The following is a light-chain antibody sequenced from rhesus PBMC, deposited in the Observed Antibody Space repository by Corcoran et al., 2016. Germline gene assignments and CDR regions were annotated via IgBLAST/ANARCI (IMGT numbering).Light chain of an antibody. J-gene: IGKJ2*01. CDR1: QSLLDSEDGNTY. V-gene: IGKV2-104*02. CDR2: EVS. CDR3: MPALEFPYS. Sequence: DIVMTQTPLSLPVTPGEPASISCRSSQSLLDSEDGNTYLDWYLQKPGQSPQLLIYEVSNRASGVPDRFGGSGSDTDFTLKISRVEAEDVGVYYCMPALEFPYSFGQGPKVEI.